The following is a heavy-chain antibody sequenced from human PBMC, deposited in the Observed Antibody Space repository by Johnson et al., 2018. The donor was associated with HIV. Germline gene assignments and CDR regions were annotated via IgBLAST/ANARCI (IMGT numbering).Heavy chain of an antibody. Sequence: QVQLVESGGGVVQPGRSLRLSCAASGFTFSSYAMHWVRQAPGKGLEWVAVISYDGGNKYYADSVKGRFTISRDNSKNTLYLQMGSLRAEDVAVYYCARDSIPYVVVTLGAFDIWGQGTMVTVSS. V-gene: IGHV3-30-3*01. J-gene: IGHJ3*02. CDR1: GFTFSSYA. D-gene: IGHD3-22*01. CDR3: ARDSIPYVVVTLGAFDI. CDR2: ISYDGGNK.